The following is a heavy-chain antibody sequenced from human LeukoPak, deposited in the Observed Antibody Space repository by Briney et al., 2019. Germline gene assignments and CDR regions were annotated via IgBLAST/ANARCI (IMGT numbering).Heavy chain of an antibody. CDR3: ARAPPYDFWSLYNWFDP. CDR2: INHSGST. V-gene: IGHV4-34*01. CDR1: GGSFSGYY. Sequence: SETLSLTCAVYGGSFSGYYWSWIRQPPGKGLELSGEINHSGSTNYNPSLKSRVTISVDTSKNQFSLKLSSVTAADTAVYYCARAPPYDFWSLYNWFDPWGQGTLVTVSS. D-gene: IGHD3-3*01. J-gene: IGHJ5*02.